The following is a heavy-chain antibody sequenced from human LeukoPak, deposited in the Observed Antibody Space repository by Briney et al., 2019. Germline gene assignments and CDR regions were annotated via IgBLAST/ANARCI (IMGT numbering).Heavy chain of an antibody. J-gene: IGHJ5*02. Sequence: SETLSLTCTVSGGSISSSSYYWGRIRQPPGKGLEWIGSIYYSGSTYYNPSLKSRVTISVDTSKNQFSLKLSSVTAADTAVYYCARSSGYSSSGGLNWFDTWGQGTLVTVSS. D-gene: IGHD6-13*01. CDR3: ARSSGYSSSGGLNWFDT. CDR1: GGSISSSSYY. CDR2: IYYSGST. V-gene: IGHV4-39*01.